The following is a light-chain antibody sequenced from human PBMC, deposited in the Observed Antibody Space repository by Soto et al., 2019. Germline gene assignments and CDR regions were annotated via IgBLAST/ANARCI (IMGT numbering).Light chain of an antibody. CDR2: EVT. J-gene: IGLJ1*01. CDR1: NSDIGYYNY. CDR3: LSHTSSSTYV. Sequence: QSALTQPASLSGSPGQSITISCTGTNSDIGYYNYVSWYQQHPGKAPKLMIFEVTKRPSGVSNRFSGSKSGNTASLNISGLQAEDEAEYYCLSHTSSSTYVFGSGTKLTVL. V-gene: IGLV2-14*01.